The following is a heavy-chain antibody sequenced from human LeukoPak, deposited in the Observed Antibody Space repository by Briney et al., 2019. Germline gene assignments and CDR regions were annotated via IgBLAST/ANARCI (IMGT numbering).Heavy chain of an antibody. CDR2: ISPYHGNI. J-gene: IGHJ6*03. CDR3: ARAGGDCSSTSCYIPPYGRIYYYMDV. Sequence: ASVKVSCKASGYTFISYGINWVRQAPGQGLEWMGWISPYHGNINFAEKVKDRLTMTIDTSTNTTYMELRSLRSDDTAVYYCARAGGDCSSTSCYIPPYGRIYYYMDVWGKGTTVTVSS. D-gene: IGHD2-2*01. CDR1: GYTFISYG. V-gene: IGHV1-18*01.